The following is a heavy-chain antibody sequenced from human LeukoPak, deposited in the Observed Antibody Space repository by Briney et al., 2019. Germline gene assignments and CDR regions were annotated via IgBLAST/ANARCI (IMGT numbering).Heavy chain of an antibody. Sequence: SETLSLTCAVYGGSFSGYYWSWIRQPPGKGLEWIGEINHSGSTNYNPSLKSRVTISGDTSKNQFSLKLSSVTAADTAVYYCARVASISETNYYYYMDVWGKGTTVTVSS. CDR1: GGSFSGYY. CDR3: ARVASISETNYYYYMDV. CDR2: INHSGST. D-gene: IGHD2/OR15-2a*01. J-gene: IGHJ6*03. V-gene: IGHV4-34*01.